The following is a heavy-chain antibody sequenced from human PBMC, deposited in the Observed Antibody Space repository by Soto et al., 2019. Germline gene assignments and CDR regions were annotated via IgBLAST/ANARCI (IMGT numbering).Heavy chain of an antibody. D-gene: IGHD5-18*01. CDR2: IWYDGSNK. V-gene: IGHV3-33*01. J-gene: IGHJ4*02. CDR1: GFTFSSYG. Sequence: GSLRLSCAASGFTFSSYGMHWVRQAPGKGLEWVEVIWYDGSNKYYADSVKGRFTISRDNSKNTLYLQMNSLRAEDTAVYYCARGCGYSYGCFDYWGQGTRVTVAS. CDR3: ARGCGYSYGCFDY.